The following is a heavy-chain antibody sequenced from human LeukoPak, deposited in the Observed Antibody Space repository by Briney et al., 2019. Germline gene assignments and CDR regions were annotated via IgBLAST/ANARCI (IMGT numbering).Heavy chain of an antibody. CDR1: GFTFSSYW. V-gene: IGHV3-48*04. CDR3: ARDPRNVLRYFDWLSQGYYYMDV. Sequence: PGGSLRLSCAASGFTFSSYWMSWVRQAPEKGLEWVSYISSSGSTIYYADSVKGRFTISRDNAKSSLYLQMNSLRAEDTAVYYCARDPRNVLRYFDWLSQGYYYMDVWGKGTTVTISS. D-gene: IGHD3-9*01. CDR2: ISSSGSTI. J-gene: IGHJ6*03.